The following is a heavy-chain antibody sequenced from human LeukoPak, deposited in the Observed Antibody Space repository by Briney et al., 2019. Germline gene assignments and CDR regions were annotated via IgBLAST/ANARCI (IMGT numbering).Heavy chain of an antibody. CDR2: ISGSGDNT. CDR3: AKRAVTTFSSGFHY. D-gene: IGHD4-17*01. V-gene: IGHV3-23*01. CDR1: GFTFSGFA. J-gene: IGHJ4*02. Sequence: GGSLRLSCAASGFTFSGFAMSWVRRTPGKGLEWVSGISGSGDNTLYADSVKGRFTISRDNSKNTLYLQMNSLRAEDTAVYYCAKRAVTTFSSGFHYWGQGTLVTVSS.